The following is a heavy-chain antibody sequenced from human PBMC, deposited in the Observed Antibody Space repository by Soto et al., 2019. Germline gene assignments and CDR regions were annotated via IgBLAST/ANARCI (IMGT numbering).Heavy chain of an antibody. J-gene: IGHJ6*02. V-gene: IGHV4-34*01. CDR1: GGSFSGYY. Sequence: QVQLQQWGAGLLKPSETLSLTCAVYGGSFSGYYWSWIRQPPGKGLEWIGEINHSGSTNYNPSLKSRVTISVDTSKNQFSLKLSSVTAADTALYYCGRPTRQWLGLRYYYGMDVWGQGTTVTVSS. D-gene: IGHD6-19*01. CDR2: INHSGST. CDR3: GRPTRQWLGLRYYYGMDV.